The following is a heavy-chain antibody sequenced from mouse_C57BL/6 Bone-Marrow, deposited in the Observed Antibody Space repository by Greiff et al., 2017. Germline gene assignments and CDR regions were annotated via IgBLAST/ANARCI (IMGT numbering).Heavy chain of an antibody. D-gene: IGHD1-1*01. V-gene: IGHV14-1*01. J-gene: IGHJ4*01. CDR1: GFNIKDYY. Sequence: EVKLMESGAELVRPGASVKLSCTASGFNIKDYYMHWVKQRPEQGLEWIGRIDPEDGDTEYAPKFQGKATMTADTSSNTAYMQLSSLTSEDTAVYYCTSTYGSRYDAMDYWGQGNSVTVSS. CDR3: TSTYGSRYDAMDY. CDR2: IDPEDGDT.